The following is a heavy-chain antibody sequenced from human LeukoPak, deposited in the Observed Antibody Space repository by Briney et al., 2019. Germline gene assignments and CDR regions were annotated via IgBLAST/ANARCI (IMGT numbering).Heavy chain of an antibody. D-gene: IGHD3-16*01. CDR1: GFTFSSYS. CDR3: ARDGGVGTPFDH. CDR2: ISSGSRTI. J-gene: IGHJ4*02. Sequence: GGSLRLSCAASGFTFSSYSMNWVRQAPGRGLEWVSYISSGSRTIYYADSVKGRFTISRDNAKNSLYLQMNSLTDEDTAVYYCARDGGVGTPFDHWGQGALVTVSS. V-gene: IGHV3-48*02.